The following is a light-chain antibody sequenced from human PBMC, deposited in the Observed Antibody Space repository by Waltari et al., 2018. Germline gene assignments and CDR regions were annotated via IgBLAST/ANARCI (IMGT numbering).Light chain of an antibody. CDR3: SSYRSNTVV. J-gene: IGLJ3*02. CDR2: DVT. CDR1: SRDISCYYR. Sequence: QSALTQPPSVSGSPGQSVTISCSGTSRDISCYYRLPWYQQPPGTAPKLMIYDVTNRPSGVPDRFSGSKSGNTASLTISGRQAEDEADYYCSSYRSNTVVFGGGTKLTVL. V-gene: IGLV2-18*02.